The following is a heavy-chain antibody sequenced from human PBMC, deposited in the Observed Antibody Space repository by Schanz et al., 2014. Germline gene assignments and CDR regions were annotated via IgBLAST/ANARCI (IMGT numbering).Heavy chain of an antibody. CDR3: AKDRSWDYDSSGYFDY. Sequence: EVQLVESGGGLVQPGGSLRLSCAASGFTFSSYAMSWVRQAPGKGLEWVSAISGGGGTTYYADSVKGRFTSSRDNSKNTLYLQMNSLRAEDTAVYYCAKDRSWDYDSSGYFDYWGQGTLVTVSS. CDR1: GFTFSSYA. V-gene: IGHV3-23*04. CDR2: ISGGGGTT. J-gene: IGHJ4*02. D-gene: IGHD3-22*01.